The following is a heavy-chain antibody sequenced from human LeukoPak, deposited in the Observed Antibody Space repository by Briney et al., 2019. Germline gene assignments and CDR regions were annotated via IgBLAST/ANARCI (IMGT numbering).Heavy chain of an antibody. CDR3: AKALKNSGSYLFDY. Sequence: GGSLRLSCAASGFTFSSYSMNWVRQAPGKGLEWVSGISGGGGSTYYADSVKGRFTISRDNSKNTLNLQVNSLRAEDTAVYYCAKALKNSGSYLFDYWGQGTLVTVSS. D-gene: IGHD1-26*01. V-gene: IGHV3-23*01. J-gene: IGHJ4*02. CDR2: ISGGGGST. CDR1: GFTFSSYS.